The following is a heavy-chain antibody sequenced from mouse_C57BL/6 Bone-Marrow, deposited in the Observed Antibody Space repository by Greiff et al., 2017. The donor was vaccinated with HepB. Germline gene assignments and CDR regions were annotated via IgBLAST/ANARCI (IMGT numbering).Heavy chain of an antibody. CDR3: TREDDYDNYFDY. V-gene: IGHV1-5*01. Sequence: EVQLQQSGTVLARPGASVKMSCKTSGYTFTSYWMHWVKQRPGQGLEWIGAIYPGNSDTSYNQKFKGKAKLTAVTSASTAYMELSSLTNEDSAVYYCTREDDYDNYFDYWGQGTTLTVSS. D-gene: IGHD2-4*01. CDR2: IYPGNSDT. CDR1: GYTFTSYW. J-gene: IGHJ2*01.